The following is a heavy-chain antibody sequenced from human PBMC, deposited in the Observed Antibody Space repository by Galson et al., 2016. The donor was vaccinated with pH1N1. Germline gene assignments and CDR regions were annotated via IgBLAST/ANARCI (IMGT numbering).Heavy chain of an antibody. J-gene: IGHJ1*01. CDR2: IIPIVGMA. V-gene: IGHV1-69*10. D-gene: IGHD6-13*01. CDR3: ATCYSSSWYHQYFQH. Sequence: SVKVSCKAPGGTFSSYGISWVRQAPGQGLEWMGGIIPIVGMANYAQKFQGRVTMTADISTTTAYMELSSLRSEDTAVYYCATCYSSSWYHQYFQHWGQGSLVTVSS. CDR1: GGTFSSYG.